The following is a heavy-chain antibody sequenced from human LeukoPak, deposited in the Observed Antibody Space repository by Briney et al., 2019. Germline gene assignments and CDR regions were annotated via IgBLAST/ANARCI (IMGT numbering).Heavy chain of an antibody. CDR3: ARAVRYGSGSYLLHYFDY. CDR1: GFTFSDHY. J-gene: IGHJ4*02. CDR2: TRNKANSYTT. V-gene: IGHV3-72*01. D-gene: IGHD3-10*01. Sequence: PGGSLRLSCAASGFTFSDHYMDWVRQAPGKGLEWVGRTRNKANSYTTEYAASVKGRFTISRDDSKNSLYLPMNSLKTEDTAVYYCARAVRYGSGSYLLHYFDYWGQGTLVTVSS.